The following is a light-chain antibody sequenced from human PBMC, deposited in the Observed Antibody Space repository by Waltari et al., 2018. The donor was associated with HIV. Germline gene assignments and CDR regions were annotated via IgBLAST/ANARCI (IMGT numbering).Light chain of an antibody. Sequence: QSVLTQPPSASGTPGQRVTISCSGSSSNIGSNTVNWYQQHPGTAPKLLIYSNKQRPAGVPDRFSGSKSGTSASLAISGLQSEDEADYYCAAWDDSLNGPWVFGGGTKLTVL. J-gene: IGLJ3*02. CDR1: SSNIGSNT. V-gene: IGLV1-44*01. CDR3: AAWDDSLNGPWV. CDR2: SNK.